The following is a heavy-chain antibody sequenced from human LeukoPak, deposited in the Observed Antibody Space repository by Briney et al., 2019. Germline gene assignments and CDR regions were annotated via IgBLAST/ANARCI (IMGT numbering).Heavy chain of an antibody. CDR3: ADGGRYGSGKNFDY. CDR1: GFTFNNYW. Sequence: GGSLRLSCAASGFTFNNYWMNWVRQAPGKGLEWVANIKQDGSEKYYVDSVKGRFTISRDNAKNSLYLQMNSLRAEDTAVYYCADGGRYGSGKNFDYWGQGTLVTVSS. D-gene: IGHD3-10*01. CDR2: IKQDGSEK. J-gene: IGHJ4*02. V-gene: IGHV3-7*01.